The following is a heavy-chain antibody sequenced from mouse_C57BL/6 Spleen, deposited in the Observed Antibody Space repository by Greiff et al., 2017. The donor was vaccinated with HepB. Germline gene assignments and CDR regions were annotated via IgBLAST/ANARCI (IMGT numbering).Heavy chain of an antibody. D-gene: IGHD2-4*01. CDR1: GYTFTSYW. CDR2: IGPNSGGT. J-gene: IGHJ3*01. Sequence: QVQLQQPGAELVKPGASVKLSCKASGYTFTSYWMHWVKQRPGRGLEWIGRIGPNSGGTKYNEKFKSKATLTVDKPSSTAYMQLSSLTSEDSAVYYCARYDYDYDGPWFAYWGQGTLVTVSA. CDR3: ARYDYDYDGPWFAY. V-gene: IGHV1-72*01.